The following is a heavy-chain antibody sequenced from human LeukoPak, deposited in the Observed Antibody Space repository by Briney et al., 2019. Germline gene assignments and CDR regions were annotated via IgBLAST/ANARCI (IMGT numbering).Heavy chain of an antibody. CDR1: GFTFSSYG. Sequence: PGGSLRLSCAASGFTFSSYGMHWVRQAPGKGLEWVAVISYGGSNKYYADSVKGRFTISRDNSKNTLYLQMNSLRAEDTAVYYCARPAVGYSYGKGVGAFDIWGQGTMVTVSS. J-gene: IGHJ3*02. CDR3: ARPAVGYSYGKGVGAFDI. CDR2: ISYGGSNK. D-gene: IGHD5-18*01. V-gene: IGHV3-30*03.